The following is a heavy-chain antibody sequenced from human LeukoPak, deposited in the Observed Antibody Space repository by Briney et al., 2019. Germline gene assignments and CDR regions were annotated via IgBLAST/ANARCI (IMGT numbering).Heavy chain of an antibody. CDR3: AKVMTDTLTGYHPSAWYYGMDV. CDR2: ISGSGGST. D-gene: IGHD3-9*01. CDR1: GFTFSNYA. V-gene: IGHV3-23*01. Sequence: PGGSLRLSCAASGFTFSNYAMSWVRQAPGKGLERVSAISGSGGSTYYADSVKGRFTISRDNSKNTLYLQMNSLRAEDTAVYYCAKVMTDTLTGYHPSAWYYGMDVWGKGTTVTVSS. J-gene: IGHJ6*04.